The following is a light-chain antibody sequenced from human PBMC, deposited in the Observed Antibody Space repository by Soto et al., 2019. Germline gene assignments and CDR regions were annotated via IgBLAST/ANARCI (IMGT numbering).Light chain of an antibody. CDR1: SSDVGGHNY. J-gene: IGLJ2*01. V-gene: IGLV2-8*01. CDR2: EVS. CDR3: SSYTGSNNFVV. Sequence: QSVLTQPPSASGSPGQSGTISCTGTSSDVGGHNYVSWYQQHPGKAPKLMIYEVSKRPSGVPDRFSGSKSGNTASLTVSGLQAEDEADYYCSSYTGSNNFVVFGGGTKLTVL.